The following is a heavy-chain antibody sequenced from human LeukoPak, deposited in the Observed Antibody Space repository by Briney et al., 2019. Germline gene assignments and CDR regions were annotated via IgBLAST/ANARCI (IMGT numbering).Heavy chain of an antibody. J-gene: IGHJ4*02. V-gene: IGHV4-34*01. CDR1: GFTFSSYW. CDR2: INHSGST. D-gene: IGHD3-22*01. CDR3: ARARGYDSSEIDY. Sequence: GSLRLSCAASGFTFSSYWMQWVRQAPGKGLEWIGEINHSGSTNYNPSLKSRVTISVDTSKNQFSLKLSSVTAADTAVYYCARARGYDSSEIDYWGQGTLVTVSS.